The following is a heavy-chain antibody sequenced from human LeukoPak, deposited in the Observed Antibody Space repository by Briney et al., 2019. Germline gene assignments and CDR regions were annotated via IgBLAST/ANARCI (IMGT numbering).Heavy chain of an antibody. CDR2: IYYSGST. V-gene: IGHV4-39*01. CDR1: GGSISSSSYY. Sequence: SETLSLTCTVSGGSISSSSYYWGWIRQPPGKGLEWIGSIYYSGSTYYNPSLKSRVTISVDTSKTQFSLKLSSVTAADTAVYYCARHKFPLPLHWGQGTLVTVSS. D-gene: IGHD2-21*01. J-gene: IGHJ4*02. CDR3: ARHKFPLPLH.